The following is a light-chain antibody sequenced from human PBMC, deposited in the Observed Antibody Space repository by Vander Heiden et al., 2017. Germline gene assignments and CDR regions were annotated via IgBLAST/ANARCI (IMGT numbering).Light chain of an antibody. Sequence: QSALTQPPSASGSPGQSVTISCTGTSSDVGGYNYVTWYQQHQGKAPNLMIYEVSKRPSGVPDRFSGSKSGNTASLTVSGIQAEEEADYYCSSDAGSSNLVFGGGTKVTVL. J-gene: IGLJ3*02. CDR1: SSDVGGYNY. CDR3: SSDAGSSNLV. CDR2: EVS. V-gene: IGLV2-8*01.